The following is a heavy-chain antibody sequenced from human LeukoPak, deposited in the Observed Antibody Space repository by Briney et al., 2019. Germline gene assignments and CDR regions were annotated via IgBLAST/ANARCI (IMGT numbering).Heavy chain of an antibody. V-gene: IGHV4-31*03. CDR3: ARVVSDCPSDCSKGFLDN. D-gene: IGHD2-21*02. J-gene: IGHJ4*02. CDR2: IRYSGRA. CDR1: GGSIASGNFY. Sequence: SETLSLTCTVSGGSIASGNFYWSWIRQHPGKGLNWIANIRYSGRAYYNPSLKSRVTISVDTSKNEFSLNLNSVTAADTAVYYCARVVSDCPSDCSKGFLDNWGQGTLVTVSS.